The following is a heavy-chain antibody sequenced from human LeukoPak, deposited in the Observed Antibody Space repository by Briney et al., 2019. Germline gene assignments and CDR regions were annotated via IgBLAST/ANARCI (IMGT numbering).Heavy chain of an antibody. V-gene: IGHV4-59*08. Sequence: PSETLSLTCTVSGGSISSYYWSWIRQPPGKGLEWIGYIYYSGSTNYNPSLKSRVTISVDTSKNQFSLKLSSVTAADTAVYYCARQGLNYYGPEGYWGQGTLVTVSS. CDR1: GGSISSYY. J-gene: IGHJ4*02. CDR2: IYYSGST. CDR3: ARQGLNYYGPEGY. D-gene: IGHD3-10*01.